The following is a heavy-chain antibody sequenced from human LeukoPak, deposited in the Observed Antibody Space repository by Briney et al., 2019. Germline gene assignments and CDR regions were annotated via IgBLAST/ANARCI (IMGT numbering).Heavy chain of an antibody. V-gene: IGHV1-2*06. D-gene: IGHD5-12*01. CDR2: INPNSGGT. J-gene: IGHJ4*02. CDR1: GYTFTGYY. Sequence: ASVKVSCKASGYTFTGYYMHWVRQAPGQGLEWMGRINPNSGGTNYAQKFQGRVTMTRDTSISTAYMELSRLRSDDTAVYYCARDYSGYGPSFDYWGQGTLVTVSS. CDR3: ARDYSGYGPSFDY.